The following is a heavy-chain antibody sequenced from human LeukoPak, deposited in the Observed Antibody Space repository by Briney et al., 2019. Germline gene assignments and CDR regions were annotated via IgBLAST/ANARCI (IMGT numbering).Heavy chain of an antibody. D-gene: IGHD2-8*01. CDR3: ARENGVGYEPNWFDP. CDR1: GYTFTSYG. CDR2: ISAYNGNT. V-gene: IGHV1-18*01. Sequence: ASVKVSCKASGYTFTSYGISWVRQAPGQGLEWMGWISAYNGNTNYAQKLQGRVTMTTDTSTSTAYMELRSLRSDDTAVYYCARENGVGYEPNWFDPWGQGTLVTVSS. J-gene: IGHJ5*02.